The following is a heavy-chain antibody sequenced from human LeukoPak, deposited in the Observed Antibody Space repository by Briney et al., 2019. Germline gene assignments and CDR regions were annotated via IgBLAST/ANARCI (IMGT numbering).Heavy chain of an antibody. D-gene: IGHD4-11*01. J-gene: IGHJ4*02. Sequence: TSETLSHTCTVSGGSISSSSYYWGWIRQPPGKGLEWIGSIYYSGSTYYNPSLKSRVTISVDTSKNQFSLKLSSVTAADTAVYYCARGTTTVTVDYWGQGTLVTVSS. CDR2: IYYSGST. V-gene: IGHV4-39*07. CDR1: GGSISSSSYY. CDR3: ARGTTTVTVDY.